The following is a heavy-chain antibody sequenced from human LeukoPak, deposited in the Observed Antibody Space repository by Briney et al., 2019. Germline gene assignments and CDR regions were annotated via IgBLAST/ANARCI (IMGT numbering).Heavy chain of an antibody. D-gene: IGHD6-13*01. Sequence: SETLSLTCTVSGGSISSYYWSWIRQPPGKGLEWIGYIYYSGSTNYNPSLKSRVTMSVDTSKNQFSLKLSSVTAADTAVYYCAGVVIAVAGFAYWGQGTLVTVSS. CDR3: AGVVIAVAGFAY. V-gene: IGHV4-59*12. CDR1: GGSISSYY. CDR2: IYYSGST. J-gene: IGHJ4*02.